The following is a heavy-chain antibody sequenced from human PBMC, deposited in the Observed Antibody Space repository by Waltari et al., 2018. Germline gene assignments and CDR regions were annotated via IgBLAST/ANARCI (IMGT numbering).Heavy chain of an antibody. Sequence: EEQLVESGGGLVKPGGSLRLSFAASGFTFTNPWMNWVRQAPGKGLEWVGRIKSKRDGATTDYAAPVKGRFTISRDDSKNTLYLQMNSLKTEDTAVYYCITDDTGHDWGYWGQGTLVTVSS. D-gene: IGHD5-12*01. CDR1: GFTFTNPW. CDR2: IKSKRDGATT. J-gene: IGHJ4*02. CDR3: ITDDTGHDWGY. V-gene: IGHV3-15*01.